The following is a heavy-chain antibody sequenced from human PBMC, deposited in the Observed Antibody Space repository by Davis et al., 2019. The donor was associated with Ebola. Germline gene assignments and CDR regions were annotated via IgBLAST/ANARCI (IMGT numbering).Heavy chain of an antibody. J-gene: IGHJ6*02. CDR2: FDPEDGET. D-gene: IGHD6-13*01. CDR1: AYTLTELP. V-gene: IGHV1-24*01. Sequence: SVKVSCKVSAYTLTELPMHWVRQAPGNGLEWMGGFDPEDGETIYAQKFHGRVTMTEDTSTDTAYMELSRLRSEDTAVYYCARGLRDSSSWLYYYGMDVWGQGTTVTVSS. CDR3: ARGLRDSSSWLYYYGMDV.